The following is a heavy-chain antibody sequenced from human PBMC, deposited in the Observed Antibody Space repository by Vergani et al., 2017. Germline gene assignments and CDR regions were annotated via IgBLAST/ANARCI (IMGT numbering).Heavy chain of an antibody. D-gene: IGHD2-2*02. CDR2: IIPIFGTA. Sequence: QVQLVQSGAEVKKPGSSVKVSCKSSGGTFSNHVLAWVRQAPGQGLEWMGGIIPIFGTANYAQKFQGRVTITADESTSTAYMELSSLRSEDTAVYYCARAPVGTGYCSSTSCYTNYYYMDVWGKGTTVTVSS. CDR1: GGTFSNHV. J-gene: IGHJ6*03. CDR3: ARAPVGTGYCSSTSCYTNYYYMDV. V-gene: IGHV1-69*01.